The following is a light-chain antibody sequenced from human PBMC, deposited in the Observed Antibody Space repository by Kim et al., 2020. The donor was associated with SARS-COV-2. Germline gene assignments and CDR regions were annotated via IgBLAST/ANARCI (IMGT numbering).Light chain of an antibody. CDR3: QYYGSPARLS. V-gene: IGKV3-20*01. CDR2: TAS. J-gene: IGKJ4*01. Sequence: PGETATLSCRASQSVTNNYLGWYQQKPGQAPRLLIYTASTRATGIPDRFSGSGSGTDFTLTISRLEPEDFALYYCQYYGSPARLSFGGGTKVDIK. CDR1: QSVTNNY.